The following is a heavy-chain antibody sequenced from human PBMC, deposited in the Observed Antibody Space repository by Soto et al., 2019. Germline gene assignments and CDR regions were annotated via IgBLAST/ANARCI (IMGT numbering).Heavy chain of an antibody. CDR2: LNPDGSEK. D-gene: IGHD1-26*01. CDR1: GFTFSTYW. Sequence: EVQLVESGGGLVQPGGSLRLSCAASGFTFSTYWMTWVRQAPGKGLEWVANLNPDGSEKYYVDSLKGRFTISRDNAKTPLYLQMNSLRAEDTAVYYCARDSGRFYIDYWGQGTLVTVSS. CDR3: ARDSGRFYIDY. J-gene: IGHJ4*02. V-gene: IGHV3-7*04.